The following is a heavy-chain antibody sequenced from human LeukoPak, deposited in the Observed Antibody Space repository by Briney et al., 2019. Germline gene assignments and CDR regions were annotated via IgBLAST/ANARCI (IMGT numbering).Heavy chain of an antibody. V-gene: IGHV3-7*01. CDR2: IKQDGSEK. D-gene: IGHD3-3*01. CDR1: GFTFSSYW. CDR3: ARELRAITIFGVVIMFDY. Sequence: GGSLRLSCAASGFTFSSYWMSWVRQAPGKGLEWVANIKQDGSEKYYVDSVKDRFTISRDNAKNSLYLQMNSLRAEDTAVYYCARELRAITIFGVVIMFDYWGQGTLVTVSS. J-gene: IGHJ4*02.